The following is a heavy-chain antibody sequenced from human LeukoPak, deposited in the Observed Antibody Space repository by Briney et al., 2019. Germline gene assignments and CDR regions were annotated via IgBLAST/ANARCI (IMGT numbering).Heavy chain of an antibody. CDR2: INPDGNKK. J-gene: IGHJ4*02. Sequence: GGSLRLSCAVSGLTFSSSWMDWVRQAPGKGLEWVASINPDGNKKYSADSVKGRFTTSRDNAENSLYLQMNSLRVEDTAFYYCARDLAYSRLDYWGQGMLVTVSS. V-gene: IGHV3-7*01. D-gene: IGHD5-18*01. CDR1: GLTFSSSW. CDR3: ARDLAYSRLDY.